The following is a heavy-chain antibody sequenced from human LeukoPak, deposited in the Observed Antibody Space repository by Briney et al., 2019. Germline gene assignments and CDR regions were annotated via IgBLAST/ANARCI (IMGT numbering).Heavy chain of an antibody. J-gene: IGHJ5*02. D-gene: IGHD6-13*01. CDR2: ISSSSSYI. V-gene: IGHV3-21*01. CDR1: GFTLSSYA. CDR3: ARDFSSSWYDVAWFDP. Sequence: GGSLRLSCAASGFTLSSYAMSWVRQAPGKGLEWVSSISSSSSYIYYADSVKGRFTISRDNAKNSLYLQMNSLRAEDTAVYYCARDFSSSWYDVAWFDPWGQGTLVTVSS.